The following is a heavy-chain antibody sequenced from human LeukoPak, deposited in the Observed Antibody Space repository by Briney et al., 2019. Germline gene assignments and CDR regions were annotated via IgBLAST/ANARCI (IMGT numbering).Heavy chain of an antibody. CDR1: GGSISSSSYY. Sequence: SETLSLTCTVSGGSISSSSYYWGWIRQPPGKGLEWIGSIYYSGSTYYNPSLKSRVTISVDTSKNQFSLKLSSVTAADTAVYYCARGERDIAGFDYYYMDVWGKGTTVTVSS. V-gene: IGHV4-39*07. CDR2: IYYSGST. J-gene: IGHJ6*03. CDR3: ARGERDIAGFDYYYMDV. D-gene: IGHD5-12*01.